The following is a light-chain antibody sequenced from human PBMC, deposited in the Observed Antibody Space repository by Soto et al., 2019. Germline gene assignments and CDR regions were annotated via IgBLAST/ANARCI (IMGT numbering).Light chain of an antibody. Sequence: EIVLTQSPGTLSLSPGERATLSCRASQTIISNHLARYQQKPGQPPRLLIYGASRRATGIPDRVSGSGSGTDFTLTISRLEPEDFAVYYCQQYVSSPTTFGQGTKVEIK. CDR3: QQYVSSPTT. CDR2: GAS. V-gene: IGKV3-20*01. CDR1: QTIISNH. J-gene: IGKJ1*01.